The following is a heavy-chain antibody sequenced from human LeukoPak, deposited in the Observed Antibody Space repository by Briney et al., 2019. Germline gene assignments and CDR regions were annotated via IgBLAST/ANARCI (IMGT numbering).Heavy chain of an antibody. J-gene: IGHJ4*02. CDR1: GFTFSSYA. CDR3: AKGAGNRYGRDY. V-gene: IGHV3-23*01. D-gene: IGHD5-18*01. CDR2: ISYSGSRS. Sequence: GSLRLSCAASGFTFSSYAMSWVRQAPGKELEWVSAISYSGSRSYYADSVKGRFTISRDNSKNTLYLQMNSLRAEDTAVYYCAKGAGNRYGRDYWGQGTLVTVSS.